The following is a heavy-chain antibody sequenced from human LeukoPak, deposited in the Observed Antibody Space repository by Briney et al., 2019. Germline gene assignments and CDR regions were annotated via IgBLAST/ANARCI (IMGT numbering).Heavy chain of an antibody. V-gene: IGHV1-69*13. CDR2: IIPIFGTA. CDR1: GGTFSSYA. Sequence: SVRVSCKASGGTFSSYAISWVRQAPGQGLEWMGGIIPIFGTANYAQKFQGRVTITADESTSTAYMELSSLRSEDTAVYYCARDLKSGGRWLRSYYYMDVWGKGTTVTVSS. D-gene: IGHD5-18*01. J-gene: IGHJ6*03. CDR3: ARDLKSGGRWLRSYYYMDV.